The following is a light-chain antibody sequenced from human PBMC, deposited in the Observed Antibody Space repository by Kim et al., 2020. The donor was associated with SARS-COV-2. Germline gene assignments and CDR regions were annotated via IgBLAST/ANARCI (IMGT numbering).Light chain of an antibody. V-gene: IGLV1-47*01. J-gene: IGLJ2*01. CDR3: SAWDNSLSAVL. CDR2: RNN. Sequence: GQRVTITCSGSTSNSGDHYVYWYQHLPGTAPKLLIYRNNQRPSGVPDRFSGSRSDTSASLAISGLRSEDEGDYYCSAWDNSLSAVLFGGGTQLTVL. CDR1: TSNSGDHY.